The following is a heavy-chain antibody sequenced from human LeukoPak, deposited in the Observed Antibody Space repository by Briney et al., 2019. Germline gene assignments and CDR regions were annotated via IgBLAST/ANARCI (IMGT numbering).Heavy chain of an antibody. Sequence: ASVKVSCKASGYSFTSYAMHWVRQAPGQGLEWMGGIIPIFGTANYAQKFQGRVTITADESTSTAYMELSSLRSEDTAVYYCARPRGYCSSTSCSHAFDIWGQGTMVTVSS. CDR2: IIPIFGTA. CDR1: GYSFTSYA. D-gene: IGHD2-2*01. V-gene: IGHV1-69*13. CDR3: ARPRGYCSSTSCSHAFDI. J-gene: IGHJ3*02.